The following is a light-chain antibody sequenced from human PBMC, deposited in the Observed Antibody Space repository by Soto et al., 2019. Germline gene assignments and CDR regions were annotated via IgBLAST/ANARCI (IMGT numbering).Light chain of an antibody. Sequence: EIVLTQSPGTLSLSSGDRATLSCRASQSVSSNYLAWYQQKPGQAPRLLIYGASSRATGIPDRFSGSGSGADFTLTISRLEPEDFAVYYCQQYGSSPYTFGQGTKVEIK. CDR1: QSVSSNY. V-gene: IGKV3-20*01. CDR2: GAS. CDR3: QQYGSSPYT. J-gene: IGKJ2*01.